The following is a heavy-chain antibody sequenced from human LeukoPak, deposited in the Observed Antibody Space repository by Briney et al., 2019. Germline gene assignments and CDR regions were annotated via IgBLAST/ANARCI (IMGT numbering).Heavy chain of an antibody. Sequence: PSETLSLTCTVSGGSISSDSYYWGWIRQPPGKGLEWIGYMYHTGTTYYNPSLRSRVTISVDRSKNQFSLKLSSVTAEDTAVYYCARHFGWVGGNVDYWGQGTLVTVSS. J-gene: IGHJ4*02. CDR2: MYHTGTT. D-gene: IGHD3-9*01. V-gene: IGHV4-39*01. CDR3: ARHFGWVGGNVDY. CDR1: GGSISSDSYY.